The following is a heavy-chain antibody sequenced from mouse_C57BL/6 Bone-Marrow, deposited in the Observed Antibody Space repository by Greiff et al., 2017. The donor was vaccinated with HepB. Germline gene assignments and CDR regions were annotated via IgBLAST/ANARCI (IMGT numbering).Heavy chain of an antibody. Sequence: EVKVVESGAELVRPGASVKLSCTASGFNIKDDYMHWVKQRPEQGLEWIGWIDPENGDTEYASKFQGKATITADTSSNTAYLQLSSLTSEDTAVYYCTGDSSGYVGFAYWGQGTLVTVSA. V-gene: IGHV14-4*01. CDR3: TGDSSGYVGFAY. J-gene: IGHJ3*01. CDR2: IDPENGDT. D-gene: IGHD3-2*02. CDR1: GFNIKDDY.